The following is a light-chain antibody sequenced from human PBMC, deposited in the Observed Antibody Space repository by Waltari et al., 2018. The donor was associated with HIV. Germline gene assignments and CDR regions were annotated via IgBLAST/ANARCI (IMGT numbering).Light chain of an antibody. Sequence: DLAMTQSPDSLAVSLGESATINCKSTPSVLYSSNNKNYLAWYQQKPGPPPKLLIYWASTRESGVPDRFSGSGSGTDFTLTISSLQAEDVAVYYCQQYYSTPWTFGQGTKVEIK. CDR2: WAS. CDR3: QQYYSTPWT. V-gene: IGKV4-1*01. J-gene: IGKJ1*01. CDR1: PSVLYSSNNKNY.